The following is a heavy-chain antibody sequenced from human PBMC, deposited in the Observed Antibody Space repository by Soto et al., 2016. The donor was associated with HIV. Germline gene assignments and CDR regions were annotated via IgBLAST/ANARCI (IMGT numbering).Heavy chain of an antibody. V-gene: IGHV1-2*02. D-gene: IGHD3-16*01. CDR2: INPNSGGT. CDR1: GYTFTGYY. CDR3: ARWTPGGAVEY. Sequence: QVQLVQSGAEVKKPGASVKVSCKASGYTFTGYYIHWVRQAPGQGLQWMGWINPNSGGTNFAQKFQGRVSMTRDTSISTAYIEVSSLRSDDTAVYYCARWTPGGAVEYWGQGTLVTVSS. J-gene: IGHJ4*02.